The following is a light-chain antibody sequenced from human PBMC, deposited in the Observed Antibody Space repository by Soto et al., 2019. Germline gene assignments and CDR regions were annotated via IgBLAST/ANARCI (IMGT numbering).Light chain of an antibody. Sequence: IVFKHSASTLSVKKGERATLSCRASQSVSGDLAWYQQKPGQAPRLFIYGPSTRATGIPARFSGSGSGTEFTLTISSLQPDDFATYCCQQYNTYWTFGQVGIVDIK. CDR3: QQYNTYWT. J-gene: IGKJ1*01. V-gene: IGKV3-15*01. CDR1: QSVSGD. CDR2: GPS.